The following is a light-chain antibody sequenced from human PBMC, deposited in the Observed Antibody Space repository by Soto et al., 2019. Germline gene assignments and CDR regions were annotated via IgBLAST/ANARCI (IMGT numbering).Light chain of an antibody. CDR3: LQYNKWPRT. Sequence: EIVMTQSPATLTLSPGERATLSCRANQSLGNNIAWYQQKPGQAPRLLIYGASTGATGLPARFNGSGSGTEFTLSISSLQSEDFAVYYCLQYNKWPRTFGQGTKVEIK. CDR2: GAS. J-gene: IGKJ1*01. CDR1: QSLGNN. V-gene: IGKV3-15*01.